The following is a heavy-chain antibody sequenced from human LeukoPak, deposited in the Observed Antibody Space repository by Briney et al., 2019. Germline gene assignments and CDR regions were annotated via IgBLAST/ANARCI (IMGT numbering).Heavy chain of an antibody. CDR1: GFTFSNND. CDR3: AKESTLTTAYFDY. D-gene: IGHD4-17*01. J-gene: IGHJ4*02. CDR2: LTDSGTT. Sequence: PGESLRLSCAASGFTFSNNDMSWVRQAPGKGLEWVSALTDSGTTYYADSVKGRFTISRDNSRSTLYLQVNSLSAEDTALYYCAKESTLTTAYFDYWGQRTLVTASS. V-gene: IGHV3-23*01.